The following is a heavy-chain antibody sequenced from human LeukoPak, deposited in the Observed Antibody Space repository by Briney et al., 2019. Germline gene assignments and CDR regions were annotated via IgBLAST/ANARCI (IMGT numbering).Heavy chain of an antibody. CDR2: INPSGGNT. J-gene: IGHJ4*02. V-gene: IGHV1-46*01. CDR3: ARDQRENRGFDY. Sequence: ASVKVSCKASGYTFTGYYMHWVRQAPGQGLEWMGIINPSGGNTIYAQKFQGRVTMTRDMSTSTAYMELSRLRSDDTAVYYCARDQRENRGFDYWGQGTLVTVSS. CDR1: GYTFTGYY.